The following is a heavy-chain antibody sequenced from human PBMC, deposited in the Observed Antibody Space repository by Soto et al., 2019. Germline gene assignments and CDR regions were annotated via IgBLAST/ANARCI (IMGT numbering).Heavy chain of an antibody. CDR3: ARVPSRDGYNFSWFDP. J-gene: IGHJ5*02. CDR1: GGSISSYY. V-gene: IGHV4-59*01. D-gene: IGHD5-12*01. Sequence: QVQLQESGPGLVKPSETLSLTCTVSGGSISSYYWSWIRQPPGKGLEWIGYIYYSGSTNYKPSLKSRVTISVDTSKNQFSLKLSSVTAADTAVYYCARVPSRDGYNFSWFDPWGQGTLVTVSS. CDR2: IYYSGST.